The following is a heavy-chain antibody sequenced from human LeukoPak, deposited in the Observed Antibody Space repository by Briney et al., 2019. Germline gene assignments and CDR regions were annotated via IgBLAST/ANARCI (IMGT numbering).Heavy chain of an antibody. CDR1: GGTFSSYA. CDR3: ARATTWNDGNDY. D-gene: IGHD1-1*01. V-gene: IGHV1-69*06. CDR2: IIPIFGSA. Sequence: SVKVSCKASGGTFSSYAISWVRQAPGQGLEWMGGIIPIFGSATYAQKFQGRVTITADKSTSTAYMELSSLRSEDTAVYYCARATTWNDGNDYWGQGTLVTVSS. J-gene: IGHJ4*02.